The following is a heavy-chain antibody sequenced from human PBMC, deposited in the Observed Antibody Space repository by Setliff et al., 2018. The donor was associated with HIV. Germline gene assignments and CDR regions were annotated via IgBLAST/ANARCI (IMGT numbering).Heavy chain of an antibody. Sequence: ETLSLTCTVSGGSISSYYWGWIRQSPGKGLEWIGSIYYDGTTYYTPSLKSRISISVDTSKSQFSLRLSSVTAADTAVYYCAGLSGGMVPNYWGQGTLVTV. CDR3: AGLSGGMVPNY. V-gene: IGHV4-39*01. CDR1: GGSISSYY. J-gene: IGHJ4*02. D-gene: IGHD3-10*01. CDR2: IYYDGTT.